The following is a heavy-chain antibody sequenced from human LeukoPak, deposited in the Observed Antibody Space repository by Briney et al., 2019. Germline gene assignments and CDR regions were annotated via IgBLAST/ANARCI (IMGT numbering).Heavy chain of an antibody. Sequence: PGGSLRLSCAASGIRFRYHDMHWVRQAPGKGLEFVSSIGAAGAHTFYADSVKGRFTISRNNFQSPMSLQMDGLRPEASAVHSWARELGGTKRGGFDIWGQGTVVTVSS. V-gene: IGHV3-64*02. CDR2: IGAAGAHT. CDR3: ARELGGTKRGGFDI. CDR1: GIRFRYHD. D-gene: IGHD1-14*01. J-gene: IGHJ3*02.